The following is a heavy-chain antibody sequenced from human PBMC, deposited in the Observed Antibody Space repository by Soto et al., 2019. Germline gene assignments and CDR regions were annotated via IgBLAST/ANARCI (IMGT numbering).Heavy chain of an antibody. Sequence: QVQLQESGPGLVKPSETLSLTCTVSGGSVSSGSYYWSWIRQPPGKGLEWIGYIYYSGSTNYNPSLKSRVTISVDTSKNQFSMKLSSVTAAETAVYYCSMITMVRGLGFDPWGQGKLVTVSS. J-gene: IGHJ5*02. CDR3: SMITMVRGLGFDP. D-gene: IGHD3-10*01. CDR1: GGSVSSGSYY. CDR2: IYYSGST. V-gene: IGHV4-61*01.